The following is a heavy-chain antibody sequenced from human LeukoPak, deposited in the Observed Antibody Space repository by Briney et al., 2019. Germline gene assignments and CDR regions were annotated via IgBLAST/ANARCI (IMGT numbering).Heavy chain of an antibody. CDR1: GGSISSSSYY. CDR3: ARLKCLYGSGSHCLSTYFDY. V-gene: IGHV4-39*01. Sequence: PSETLSLTCTVSGGSISSSSYYWGWIRQPPGKGLEWIGSIYYSGSTYYNPSLKSRVTISVDTSKNQFSLKLSSVTAADTAVYYCARLKCLYGSGSHCLSTYFDYWGQGTLVTVSS. CDR2: IYYSGST. J-gene: IGHJ4*02. D-gene: IGHD3-10*01.